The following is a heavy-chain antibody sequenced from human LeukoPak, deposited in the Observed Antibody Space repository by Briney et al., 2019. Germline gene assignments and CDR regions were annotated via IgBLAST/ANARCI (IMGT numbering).Heavy chain of an antibody. J-gene: IGHJ4*02. CDR2: ISAYNGNT. V-gene: IGHV1-18*01. D-gene: IGHD3-22*01. CDR1: GYTFTNYG. Sequence: GASVKVSCKASGYTFTNYGISWVRQAPGQGLEWMGWISAYNGNTNYAQKLQGRVTMTTDTSTRTDYMELRSLRSDDTAVFYCARDSYDSSGNYLDYWGQGTLVTVSS. CDR3: ARDSYDSSGNYLDY.